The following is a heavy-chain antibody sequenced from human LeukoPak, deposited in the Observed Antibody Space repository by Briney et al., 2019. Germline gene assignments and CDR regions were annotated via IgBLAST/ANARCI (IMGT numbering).Heavy chain of an antibody. CDR1: GGSISGSSYY. CDR3: ARVTGYGGNNDYYYYHYMDV. CDR2: IYYSGST. D-gene: IGHD4-23*01. V-gene: IGHV4-39*07. J-gene: IGHJ6*03. Sequence: SETLSLTCTVSGGSISGSSYYWGWIRQPPGKGLEWIGSIYYSGSTYYNPSLKSRVTISVDTSKNQFSLKLSSVTAADTAVYYCARVTGYGGNNDYYYYHYMDVWGKGTTVTVSS.